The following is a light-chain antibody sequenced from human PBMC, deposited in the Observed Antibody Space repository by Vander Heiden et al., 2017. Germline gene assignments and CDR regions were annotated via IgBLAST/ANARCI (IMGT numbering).Light chain of an antibody. V-gene: IGLV3-19*01. CDR3: NSRDSSGNHEV. CDR1: ILSSYY. J-gene: IGLJ1*01. CDR2: GKN. Sequence: SFALLHTIRITCQVYILSSYYAIWYQQKPGQAPVLVIYGKNNRPSGIPDRFSGSSSGNTASLTITGAQAEDEADYYCNSRDSSGNHEVFGTGTKVTVL.